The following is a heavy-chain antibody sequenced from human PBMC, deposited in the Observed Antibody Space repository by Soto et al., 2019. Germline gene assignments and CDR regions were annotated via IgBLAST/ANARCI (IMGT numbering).Heavy chain of an antibody. CDR2: IYYSGST. Sequence: SETLSLTCTVSGGSISSGGYYWSWIRQHPGKGLEWIGYIYYSGSTYYNPSLKSRVTISVDTSKNQFSLKLSSVTAADTAVYYCARNYGVSGVRDPFDYWGQGTLVTVSS. D-gene: IGHD1-26*01. CDR3: ARNYGVSGVRDPFDY. J-gene: IGHJ4*02. V-gene: IGHV4-31*03. CDR1: GGSISSGGYY.